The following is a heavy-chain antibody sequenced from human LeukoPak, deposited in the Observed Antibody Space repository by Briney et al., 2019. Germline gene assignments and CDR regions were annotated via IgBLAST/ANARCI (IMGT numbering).Heavy chain of an antibody. CDR1: GFTFSNYW. CDR2: IKEDGSEK. V-gene: IGHV3-7*05. J-gene: IGHJ4*02. CDR3: ARDFLGYTFDY. D-gene: IGHD2-2*02. Sequence: GGSLRLSCAAAGFTFSNYWMSRVRQAPGKGPEWVANIKEDGSEKYYEDSVKGRFTISRDNAKNSLYLQMDSLRAEDTAVYYCARDFLGYTFDYWGQGTLVTVSS.